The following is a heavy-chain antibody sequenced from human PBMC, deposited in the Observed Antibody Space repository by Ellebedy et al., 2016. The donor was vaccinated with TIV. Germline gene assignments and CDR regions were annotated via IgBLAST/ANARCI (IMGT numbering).Heavy chain of an antibody. CDR2: IDPGDSDT. V-gene: IGHV5-51*01. CDR3: ARRTSSSLPAAGY. Sequence: GESLKISXKASGYNFPDYWIGWVRQVPGKGLEWMGIIDPGDSDTRYSPSFQGQVTISADKSISTAYLQWSSLKASDTAMYYCARRTSSSLPAAGYWGQGTLVTVSS. D-gene: IGHD2-2*01. CDR1: GYNFPDYW. J-gene: IGHJ4*02.